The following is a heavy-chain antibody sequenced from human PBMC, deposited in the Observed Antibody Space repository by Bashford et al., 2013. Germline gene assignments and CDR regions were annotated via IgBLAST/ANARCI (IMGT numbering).Heavy chain of an antibody. CDR2: MSYSSST. CDR3: ARGYPSRYYYGSGSYEDY. CDR1: GDSVGSSDYY. D-gene: IGHD3-10*01. V-gene: IGHV4-39*01. Sequence: SETLSLTCTVSGDSVGSSDYYWGWIRQCPGKGLEWIASMSYSSSTYHNPSLKSRVTISIDTSKNQISLKVMSVTAADTAVYYCARGYPSRYYYGSGSYEDYWGQGTLVTVSS. J-gene: IGHJ4*02.